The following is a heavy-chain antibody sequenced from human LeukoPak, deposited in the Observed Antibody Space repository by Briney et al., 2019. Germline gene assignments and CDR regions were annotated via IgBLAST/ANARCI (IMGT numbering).Heavy chain of an antibody. J-gene: IGHJ6*03. V-gene: IGHV3-11*04. CDR3: ARHPRYCSGGKCYSRNYYYYMDV. CDR2: ISSSSSTI. D-gene: IGHD2-15*01. Sequence: PGGSLRLSCAASGFTFSDYYMSWIRQAPGKGLEWVSYISSSSSTIYYADSVKGRFTISRDNAKNSLYLQMNSLRAEDTAVYYCARHPRYCSGGKCYSRNYYYYMDVWGKGTTVTVSS. CDR1: GFTFSDYY.